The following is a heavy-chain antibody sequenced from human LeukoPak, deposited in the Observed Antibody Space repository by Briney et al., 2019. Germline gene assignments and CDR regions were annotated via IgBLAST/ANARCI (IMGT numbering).Heavy chain of an antibody. CDR2: IYHSVST. CDR1: GGSISSGNW. D-gene: IGHD4-17*01. Sequence: PSGTLSLTCAVSGGSISSGNWWSWVRQPPGKGLEWIGEIYHSVSTNYNPSLKSRVTISVDTSKNQFSLKLSSVTAADTAVYYCARTRGKTVTTWWFDPWGQGTLVTVSS. CDR3: ARTRGKTVTTWWFDP. J-gene: IGHJ5*02. V-gene: IGHV4-4*02.